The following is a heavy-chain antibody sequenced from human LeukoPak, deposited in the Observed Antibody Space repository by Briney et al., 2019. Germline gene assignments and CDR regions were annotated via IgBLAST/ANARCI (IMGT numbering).Heavy chain of an antibody. CDR3: ARDPLHSFSSE. V-gene: IGHV3-7*01. D-gene: IGHD6-6*01. J-gene: IGHJ4*02. CDR2: INKDGNDR. CDR1: GFTFSDYW. Sequence: GGSLRLSCAASGFTFSDYWMTWVRQAPGKGPEWVALINKDGNDRFYAESVKGRYTFSRDNAQNSLYLQMNSLRAEDTAVYYCARDPLHSFSSEWGQGTLVTVST.